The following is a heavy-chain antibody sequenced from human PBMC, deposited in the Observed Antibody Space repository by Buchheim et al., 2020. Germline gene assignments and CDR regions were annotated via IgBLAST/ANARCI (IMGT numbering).Heavy chain of an antibody. Sequence: QVQLQESGPGLVKPSQPLSLTCTVSGGSISSGSYYWSWIQQSPGKGLEWIGYIYNNVNTNYNPSLKSRVTMTVDTSEIQFSLKLNSFSLKLSSVTAADTAVYFCARGSSGDFGLVWGQGT. V-gene: IGHV4-61*01. CDR2: IYNNVNT. J-gene: IGHJ6*02. CDR1: GGSISSGSYY. D-gene: IGHD3/OR15-3a*01. CDR3: ARGSSGDFGLV.